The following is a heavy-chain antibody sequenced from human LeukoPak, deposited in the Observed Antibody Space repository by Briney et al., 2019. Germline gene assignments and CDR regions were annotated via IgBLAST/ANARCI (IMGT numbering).Heavy chain of an antibody. CDR3: ARGACSWSYYGY. D-gene: IGHD3-10*02. Sequence: PGGSLRLSCAASGFTVSSYSMNSVSQAPGKGLEWVSYISSSRTTINYAASVKGPCPISRANANYSLYLQMNPPRTEHTAMYYCARGACSWSYYGYWGKVALVTVS. J-gene: IGHJ4*02. CDR1: GFTVSSYS. CDR2: ISSSRTTI. V-gene: IGHV3-48*01.